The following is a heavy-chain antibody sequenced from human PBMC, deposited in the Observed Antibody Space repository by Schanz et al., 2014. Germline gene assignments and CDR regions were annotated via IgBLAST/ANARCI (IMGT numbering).Heavy chain of an antibody. V-gene: IGHV4-34*01. J-gene: IGHJ4*02. CDR3: ARLWGGWRIPDY. D-gene: IGHD6-19*01. Sequence: QVQLQQWGAGLLKPSETLSLTCAFSGGSFSGYWWTWVRQSPGKGLEWIGSIYYSGSTYYNASLKSRAPIPVDPPKTQSPLKLTSVTAADSAVYYCARLWGGWRIPDYWGQGTLVTVSS. CDR2: IYYSGST. CDR1: GGSFSGYW.